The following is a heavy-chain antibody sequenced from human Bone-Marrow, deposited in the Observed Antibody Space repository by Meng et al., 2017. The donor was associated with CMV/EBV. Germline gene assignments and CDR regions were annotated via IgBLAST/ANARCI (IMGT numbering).Heavy chain of an antibody. V-gene: IGHV3-74*01. CDR3: ARDTRDYTGWYP. CDR2: INNDGSST. Sequence: LSLTCAASRFTFNSYWMHWVRQAPGKGLVWVSRINNDGSSTSYADSVKGRFTISRDNAKNTLYLQMNSLRAEDTAVYYCARDTRDYTGWYPWGQGTLVTVSS. J-gene: IGHJ5*02. CDR1: RFTFNSYW. D-gene: IGHD6-19*01.